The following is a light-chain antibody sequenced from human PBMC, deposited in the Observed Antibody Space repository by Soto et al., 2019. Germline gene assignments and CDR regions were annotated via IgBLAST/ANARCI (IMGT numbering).Light chain of an antibody. Sequence: ERLLTQSPGTLSLSPGETATLSFRASQSLSTNLAWYQQKPGQAPRLLIYGASSRATGIPDRFSGSGSGTDFTLTISRLEPEDFAVYYCQQYGSSPRITFGQGTRLEIK. J-gene: IGKJ5*01. CDR2: GAS. CDR3: QQYGSSPRIT. CDR1: QSLSTN. V-gene: IGKV3-20*01.